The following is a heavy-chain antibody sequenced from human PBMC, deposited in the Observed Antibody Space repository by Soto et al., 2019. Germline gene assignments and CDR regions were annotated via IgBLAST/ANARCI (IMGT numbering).Heavy chain of an antibody. Sequence: ASVKVSCKASGYSFTGDYIHWVRQAPGQGLEWMGWINPNSGGTHYAQKFQGRVTMTRDTSISTAYMELSRLRSDDTAEYYCARWTGDKYSSRWNPRYSXXYWGQGTLVTVSS. D-gene: IGHD6-13*01. CDR2: INPNSGGT. CDR1: GYSFTGDY. CDR3: ARWTGDKYSSRWNPRYSXXY. V-gene: IGHV1-2*02. J-gene: IGHJ4*02.